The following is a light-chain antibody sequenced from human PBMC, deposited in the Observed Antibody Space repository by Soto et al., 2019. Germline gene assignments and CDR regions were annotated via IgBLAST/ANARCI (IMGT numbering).Light chain of an antibody. J-gene: IGKJ1*01. CDR1: QSVSSSY. Sequence: EIVLTQSPGTLSLSPGERATLSCRTSQSVSSSYLAWYQQKPGQAPRLLIYGASSRATGIPDRFSGSGSGTDFTLTISRLEPEDFGVYYCQQYAVSPRTFGQGTKVEIK. CDR2: GAS. CDR3: QQYAVSPRT. V-gene: IGKV3-20*01.